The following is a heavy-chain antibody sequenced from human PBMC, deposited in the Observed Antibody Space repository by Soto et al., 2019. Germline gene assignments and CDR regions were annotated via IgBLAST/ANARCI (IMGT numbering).Heavy chain of an antibody. CDR3: AADPYCSGGSCYAWFDP. Sequence: QMQLVQSGPEVKKPGTSVKVSCKASGFTFTSSAMQWVRQARGQRLEWIGWIVVGSGNTNYAQKFQERVTITRDMSTTTANMELSSLRSEDTAVYYCAADPYCSGGSCYAWFDPWGQGTLVTVSS. D-gene: IGHD2-15*01. V-gene: IGHV1-58*02. J-gene: IGHJ5*02. CDR1: GFTFTSSA. CDR2: IVVGSGNT.